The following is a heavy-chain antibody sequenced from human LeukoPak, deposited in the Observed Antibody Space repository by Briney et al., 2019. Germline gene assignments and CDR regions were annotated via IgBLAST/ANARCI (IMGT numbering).Heavy chain of an antibody. Sequence: ESLKISCKGSGYIFTTYWIGWVRQMPGKGLELMGIIYPGDSDTRYSPSFQGQVTISADKSITTAYLQWSSLKASDTAMYYCARCYGSGNYYLTGGGQGTLVTVSS. CDR1: GYIFTTYW. CDR3: ARCYGSGNYYLTG. V-gene: IGHV5-51*01. D-gene: IGHD3-10*01. J-gene: IGHJ1*01. CDR2: IYPGDSDT.